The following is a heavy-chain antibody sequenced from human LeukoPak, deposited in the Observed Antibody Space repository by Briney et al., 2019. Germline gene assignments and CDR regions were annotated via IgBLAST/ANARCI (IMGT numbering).Heavy chain of an antibody. Sequence: GGSLRLSCAASGFTFSSYAMSWVRQAPGKGLEWVSAISGSGGSTYYADYVKGRFTISRDNSKNTLYLQMNSLRAEDTAVYYCAKVSAGFWSGYYNFWGQGTLVTVSS. D-gene: IGHD3-3*01. V-gene: IGHV3-23*01. CDR1: GFTFSSYA. CDR3: AKVSAGFWSGYYNF. J-gene: IGHJ4*02. CDR2: ISGSGGST.